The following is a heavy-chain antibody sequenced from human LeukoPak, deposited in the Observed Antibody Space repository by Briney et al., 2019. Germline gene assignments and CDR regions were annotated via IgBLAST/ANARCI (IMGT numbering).Heavy chain of an antibody. CDR3: ARDRAGKTVTHLIDY. J-gene: IGHJ4*02. Sequence: ASVKVSCKASGYSFTGYYMHWVRQAPGQGLEWMGWISPDSGGTYYAQNFQGRAIMTRDTSISTGYMELSSLRSDDTAVYYCARDRAGKTVTHLIDYWGQGTLVTVSS. CDR2: ISPDSGGT. CDR1: GYSFTGYY. V-gene: IGHV1-2*02. D-gene: IGHD4-17*01.